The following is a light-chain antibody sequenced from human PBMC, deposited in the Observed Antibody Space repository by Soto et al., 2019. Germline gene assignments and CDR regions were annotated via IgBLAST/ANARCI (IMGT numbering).Light chain of an antibody. CDR3: SSYTSSSTWV. CDR2: EVS. Sequence: QSALTQPASVSGSPGQSITISCTASSSHIGSSNLVSWYQQHPGKAPKLMIYEVSNRPSGVSNRFSGSKSGNTASLTISGLQAEDEADYYCSSYTSSSTWVFGGGTKLTVL. V-gene: IGLV2-14*02. J-gene: IGLJ3*02. CDR1: SSHIGSSNL.